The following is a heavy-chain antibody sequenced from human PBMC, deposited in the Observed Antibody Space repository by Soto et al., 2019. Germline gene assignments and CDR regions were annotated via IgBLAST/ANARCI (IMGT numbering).Heavy chain of an antibody. V-gene: IGHV1-46*01. J-gene: IGHJ6*01. CDR3: AREDPRDLAAAGTLKCMDV. D-gene: IGHD6-13*01. CDR1: GYTFTSYY. CDR2: INPSGGST. Sequence: ASVKVSCKASGYTFTSYYMHWVRQAPGQGLEWMGIINPSGGSTSYAQKFQGRVTMTRDTSTSTVYMELSSLRSEDTAVYYCAREDPRDLAAAGTLKCMDVWGQGTSVT.